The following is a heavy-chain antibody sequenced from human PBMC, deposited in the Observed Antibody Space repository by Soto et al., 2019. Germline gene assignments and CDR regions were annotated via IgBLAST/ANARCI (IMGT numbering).Heavy chain of an antibody. CDR2: IYYSGST. CDR1: GGSISSYY. J-gene: IGHJ3*02. D-gene: IGHD6-19*01. V-gene: IGHV4-59*01. Sequence: SETLSLTCTVSGGSISSYYWSWIRQPPGKGLEWIGYIYYSGSTNYNPSLKSRVTISVDTSKNQFSLKLSSVTAADTAVYYCARGIAVAVYAFDIWGQGTMVTVSS. CDR3: ARGIAVAVYAFDI.